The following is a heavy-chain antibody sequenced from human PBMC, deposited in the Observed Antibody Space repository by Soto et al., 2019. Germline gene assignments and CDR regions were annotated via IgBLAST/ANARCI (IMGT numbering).Heavy chain of an antibody. CDR3: AKDRLAGNFDY. CDR2: INPGGST. Sequence: GGSLRLSCVASGLTFSSSWMYWVRQAPGKGLVWVSRINPGGSTYYADSVKGRFTISRDNSKNTLYLQMNSLRVEDTAVYYCAKDRLAGNFDYWGQGTQVTVSS. J-gene: IGHJ4*02. CDR1: GLTFSSSW. V-gene: IGHV3-23*01.